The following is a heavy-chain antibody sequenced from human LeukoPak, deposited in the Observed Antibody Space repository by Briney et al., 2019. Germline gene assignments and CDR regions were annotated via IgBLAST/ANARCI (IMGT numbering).Heavy chain of an antibody. V-gene: IGHV3-23*01. CDR3: AKGASSGWLLYWFDP. J-gene: IGHJ5*02. CDR1: GFTFDDYA. CDR2: VSGSGVST. D-gene: IGHD6-19*01. Sequence: GGSLRLSCAASGFTFDDYAMHWVRQGPGRSLEWVSGVSGSGVSTYYADSVKGRFTISRDNSKNTLYLQMNSLRAEDTAVYYCAKGASSGWLLYWFDPWGQGTLVTVSS.